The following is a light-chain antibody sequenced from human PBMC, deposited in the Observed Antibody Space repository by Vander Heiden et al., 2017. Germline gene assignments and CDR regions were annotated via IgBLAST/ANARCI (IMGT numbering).Light chain of an antibody. V-gene: IGLV3-27*01. CDR1: VLKKKY. CDR3: YSAADNIGV. Sequence: SYELTQPSSVSVSPGQTARITCSGDVLKKKYARWFQQKPGQAPVLLIYKDSERPSGIPERFSGSSSGTTVTLTISGAQVEDESDYYCYSAADNIGVFGGGTKLTVL. CDR2: KDS. J-gene: IGLJ3*02.